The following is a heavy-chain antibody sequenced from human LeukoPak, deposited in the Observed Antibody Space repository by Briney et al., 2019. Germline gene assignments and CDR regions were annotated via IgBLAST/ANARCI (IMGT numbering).Heavy chain of an antibody. D-gene: IGHD5-12*01. CDR2: IYYSGST. V-gene: IGHV4-59*01. J-gene: IGHJ4*02. CDR3: ARTGGIVATTDFDY. CDR1: GGSISSYY. Sequence: SETLSLTCTVSGGSISSYYWSWIRQPPGKGLEWIGYIYYSGSTNYNPSLKSRVTISVDTSKNQFSLKLSSVTAADTAVYYCARTGGIVATTDFDYWGQGTLVTVCS.